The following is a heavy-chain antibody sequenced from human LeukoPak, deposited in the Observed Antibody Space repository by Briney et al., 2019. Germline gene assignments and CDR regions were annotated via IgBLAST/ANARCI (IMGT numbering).Heavy chain of an antibody. V-gene: IGHV1-69*04. CDR1: GGTFSSYA. D-gene: IGHD3-10*01. CDR3: ATGARVGWFGESVYSFDY. CDR2: IIPILGIA. J-gene: IGHJ4*02. Sequence: SVKVSCKASGGTFSSYAISWVRQAPGQGLEWMGRIIPILGIANYAQKFQGRVTITADKSTSTAYMELSSLRSEDTAVYYCATGARVGWFGESVYSFDYWGQGTLVTVSS.